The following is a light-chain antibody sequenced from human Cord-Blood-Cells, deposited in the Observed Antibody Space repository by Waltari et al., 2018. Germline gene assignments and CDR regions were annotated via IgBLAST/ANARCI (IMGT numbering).Light chain of an antibody. CDR1: QGISSW. V-gene: IGKV1-5*03. CDR2: KAS. J-gene: IGKJ2*01. Sequence: DIQMTQSPSPLSPSVGDRVTIPCRASQGISSWLAWYQQKPGKAPKLLIYKASSLESGVPSRFSGSGSGTEFTLTISSLQPDDFATYYCQQYNSYSHTFGQGTKLEIK. CDR3: QQYNSYSHT.